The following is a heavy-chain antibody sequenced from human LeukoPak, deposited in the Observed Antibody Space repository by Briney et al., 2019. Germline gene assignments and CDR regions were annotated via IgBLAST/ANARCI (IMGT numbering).Heavy chain of an antibody. Sequence: SSETLSLTCTVSGGSISSYYWSWIRQPPGKGLEWIGYIYYSGSTNYNPSLKSRVTMSVDTSKNQFSLKLSSVTAADTAVYYCARALPMFDPWGQGTLVTVSS. V-gene: IGHV4-59*12. CDR1: GGSISSYY. CDR2: IYYSGST. CDR3: ARALPMFDP. J-gene: IGHJ5*02.